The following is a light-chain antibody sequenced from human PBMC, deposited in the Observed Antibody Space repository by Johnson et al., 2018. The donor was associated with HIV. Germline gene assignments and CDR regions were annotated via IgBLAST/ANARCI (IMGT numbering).Light chain of an antibody. V-gene: IGLV1-51*02. Sequence: QSVLTQPPSVSAAPGQKVTISCSGSSSNIENNYVSWYQQLPGTAPKLLIYEDNRRPSGTPDRFSGSKSGTSATLGITGLQTGDEADYYCGTWDSNLKAYVFGTGTKVTVL. J-gene: IGLJ1*01. CDR1: SSNIENNY. CDR2: EDN. CDR3: GTWDSNLKAYV.